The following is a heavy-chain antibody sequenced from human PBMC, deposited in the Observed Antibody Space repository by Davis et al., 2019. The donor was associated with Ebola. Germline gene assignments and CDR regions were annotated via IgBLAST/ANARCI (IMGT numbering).Heavy chain of an antibody. V-gene: IGHV3-21*01. D-gene: IGHD2-15*01. CDR2: ISNRGDFL. Sequence: GESLKISCEGSESTFSLHSINWVRQAPGKGLEWVSSISNRGDFLFYSDSVKGRFTISRDNAKNSLYLQMNSLRAEDTAVYYCARDFAYCSGGSCYSVYYYGMDVWGQGTTVTVSS. CDR1: ESTFSLHS. CDR3: ARDFAYCSGGSCYSVYYYGMDV. J-gene: IGHJ6*02.